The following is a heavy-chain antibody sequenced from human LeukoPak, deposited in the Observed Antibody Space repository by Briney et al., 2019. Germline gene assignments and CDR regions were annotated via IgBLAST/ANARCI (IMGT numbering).Heavy chain of an antibody. D-gene: IGHD3-22*01. CDR2: IYTSGST. CDR3: ARDLRGKYYYDSSGHDY. J-gene: IGHJ4*02. V-gene: IGHV4-4*07. CDR1: GGSISSYY. Sequence: SETLSLTCTVSGGSISSYYWSWIRQPAGKGLEWIGRIYTSGSTNYNPSLKSRVTMSVDTSKNQFSLKLSSVTAADTAVYYCARDLRGKYYYDSSGHDYWGQGTLVTVSS.